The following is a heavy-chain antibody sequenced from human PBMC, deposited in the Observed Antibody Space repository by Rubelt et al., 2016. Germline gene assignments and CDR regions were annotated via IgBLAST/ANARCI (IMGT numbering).Heavy chain of an antibody. D-gene: IGHD3-22*01. CDR3: ARGAYYYDSSGHYYAQGDY. V-gene: IGHV3-30*04. CDR1: A. Sequence: AMHWVRQAPGKGLEWVAVISYDGSNKYYADSVKGRFTISRDNSKNTLYLQMNSLRAEDTAVYYCARGAYYYDSSGHYYAQGDYWGQGTLVTVSS. J-gene: IGHJ4*02. CDR2: ISYDGSNK.